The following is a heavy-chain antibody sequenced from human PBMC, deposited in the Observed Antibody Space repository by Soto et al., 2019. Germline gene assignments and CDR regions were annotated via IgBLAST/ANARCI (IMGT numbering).Heavy chain of an antibody. CDR3: ARDPHCSSTSCYRHYYYYGMDV. Sequence: SETLSLTCAVYGGSFSGYYWSWIRQPPGKGLEWIGEINHSGSTNYNPSLKSRVTISVDTSKNQFSLKLSSVTAADTAVYYCARDPHCSSTSCYRHYYYYGMDVWGQRTTVTVSS. CDR2: INHSGST. J-gene: IGHJ6*02. CDR1: GGSFSGYY. D-gene: IGHD2-2*02. V-gene: IGHV4-34*01.